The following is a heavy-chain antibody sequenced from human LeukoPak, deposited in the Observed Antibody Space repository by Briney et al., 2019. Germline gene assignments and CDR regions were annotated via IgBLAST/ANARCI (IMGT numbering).Heavy chain of an antibody. CDR3: ARLVGASWFDS. J-gene: IGHJ5*01. V-gene: IGHV6-1*01. CDR2: TYYRSKWYN. CDR1: GDIVSTNSAT. D-gene: IGHD1-26*01. Sequence: QTLSLTCAISGDIVSTNSATWTWLRQSPSRGLEWLGRTYYRSKWYNDYAVSMKSRITINPDTSKNQFSLQLNSVTPEDTAVYYCARLVGASWFDSWGQGTLVTVSS.